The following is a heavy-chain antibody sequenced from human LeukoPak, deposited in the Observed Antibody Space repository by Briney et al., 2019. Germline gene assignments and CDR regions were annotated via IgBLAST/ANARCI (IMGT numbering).Heavy chain of an antibody. CDR3: AKDFAGAVADL. CDR1: GFTFSSYG. CDR2: ISYDGSNK. J-gene: IGHJ4*02. V-gene: IGHV3-30*18. D-gene: IGHD6-19*01. Sequence: GRSLRLSCAASGFTFSSYGMHWVRQAPGKGLEWVAVISYDGSNKYYADSVKGRFTISRDNSKNTLYLQMNSLGAEDTAVYYCAKDFAGAVADLWGQGTLVTVSS.